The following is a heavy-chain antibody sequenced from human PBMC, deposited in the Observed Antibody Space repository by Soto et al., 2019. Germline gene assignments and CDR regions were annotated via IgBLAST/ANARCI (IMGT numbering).Heavy chain of an antibody. Sequence: SQTISLTCAISGDSVSSNSAAWNWIRKSQTRRIERLGRTYYRSKWYNDYAVSVKSRITINPDSSKNQFSLQLNSVSPEDTAVYYCARWMDSSWCFDYWGQGTLVTVSS. J-gene: IGHJ4*02. V-gene: IGHV6-1*01. CDR2: TYYRSKWYN. CDR3: ARWMDSSWCFDY. CDR1: GDSVSSNSAA. D-gene: IGHD6-13*01.